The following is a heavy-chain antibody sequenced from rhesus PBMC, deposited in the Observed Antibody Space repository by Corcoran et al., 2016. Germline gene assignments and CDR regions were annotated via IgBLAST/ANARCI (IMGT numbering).Heavy chain of an antibody. CDR2: IDPCVSDT. D-gene: IGHD6S26*01. Sequence: EVQLVQSGAEVKRPGESLRISCKTSGYSFTSNWISWVRQMPGKGLEWMGSIDPCVSDTRSIPSFQGQVTSSADKSISTTYLQWSSLKASDTATYYCAKRDSSGWSFFDYWGQGVLVTVSS. J-gene: IGHJ4*01. CDR1: GYSFTSNW. CDR3: AKRDSSGWSFFDY. V-gene: IGHV5S1*01.